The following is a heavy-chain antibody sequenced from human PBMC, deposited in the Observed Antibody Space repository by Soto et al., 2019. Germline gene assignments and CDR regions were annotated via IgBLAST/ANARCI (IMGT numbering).Heavy chain of an antibody. CDR2: IYYTGRT. CDR3: ARCSASWYWFDP. J-gene: IGHJ5*02. D-gene: IGHD6-13*01. CDR1: GDSIDDGAYY. V-gene: IGHV4-31*11. Sequence: SETLSLTCAVSGDSIDDGAYYWTWIRRQPGKGLEWLGYIYYTGRTAYNPSLQSRLTISLDTSNNQFSLRLNSVTAADTGVYYCARCSASWYWFDPWGQGTQVTVSS.